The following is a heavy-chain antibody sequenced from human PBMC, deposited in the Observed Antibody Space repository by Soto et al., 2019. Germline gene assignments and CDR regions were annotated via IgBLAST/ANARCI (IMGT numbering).Heavy chain of an antibody. CDR2: VNPIVRMS. CDR3: ASSYGSGYRAFDY. D-gene: IGHD3-10*01. J-gene: IGHJ4*02. CDR1: GDTFNFYS. V-gene: IGHV1-69*02. Sequence: QVQLVQSGAEVKRPGSSVKVSCKASGDTFNFYSINWVRQAPGLGLEWMGRVNPIVRMSNYAQKFQGRVMMTADKSTSTAYMELSSLRSEDTAIYYCASSYGSGYRAFDYWGQGALATVSS.